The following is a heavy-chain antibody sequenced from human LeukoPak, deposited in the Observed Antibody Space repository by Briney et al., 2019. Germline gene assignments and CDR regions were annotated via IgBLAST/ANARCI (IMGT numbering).Heavy chain of an antibody. Sequence: PSETLSLTCTASGGSISSGSYYWSWIRQPDGKGLEWIGRIYTSGSTNYNPSLKSRVTISVDTSKNQFSLMLSSVTAADTAVYYCARIDYYGSGSYWWFDPWGQGTLVTVSS. CDR2: IYTSGST. D-gene: IGHD3-10*01. V-gene: IGHV4-61*02. J-gene: IGHJ5*02. CDR3: ARIDYYGSGSYWWFDP. CDR1: GGSISSGSYY.